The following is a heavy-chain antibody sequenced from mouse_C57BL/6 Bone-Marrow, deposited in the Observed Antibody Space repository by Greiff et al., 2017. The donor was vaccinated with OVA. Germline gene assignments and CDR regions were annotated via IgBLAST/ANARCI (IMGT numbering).Heavy chain of an antibody. V-gene: IGHV1-26*01. CDR3: ARYWDPGGYYAMDY. D-gene: IGHD4-1*01. CDR2: INPNNGGT. J-gene: IGHJ4*01. Sequence: EVQLQQSGPELVKPGASVKISCKASGYTFTDYYMNWVKQSHGKSLEWIGDINPNNGGTSYNQKFKGKATLTVDKSSSTAYMELRSLTSEDSAVYYCARYWDPGGYYAMDYWGQGTSVTVSS. CDR1: GYTFTDYY.